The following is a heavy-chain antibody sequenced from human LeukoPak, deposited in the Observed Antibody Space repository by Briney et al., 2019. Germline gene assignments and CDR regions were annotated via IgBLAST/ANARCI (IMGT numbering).Heavy chain of an antibody. J-gene: IGHJ4*02. V-gene: IGHV4-4*02. D-gene: IGHD2-8*01. CDR1: GGSITSTNW. CDR3: SRENGAFSPFGY. Sequence: SETLSLTCGVSGGSITSTNWWSWVRQPPGQGLEWIGEVSLSGLTNYNPSLSSRVIMALDTSKNHLSLHLTSVTAADTAVYYCSRENGAFSPFGYWGQGYLVTVSS. CDR2: VSLSGLT.